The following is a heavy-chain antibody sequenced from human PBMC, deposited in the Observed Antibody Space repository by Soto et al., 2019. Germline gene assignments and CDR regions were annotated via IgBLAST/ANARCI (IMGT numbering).Heavy chain of an antibody. Sequence: GGSLRLSCAASGFTFGSYSMNWVRQAPGKGLEWVSSISSSSSYIYYADSVKGRFTISRDNAKNSLYLQMNSLRAEDTAVYYCATFLRFGAPDWFDPWGQGTLVTVSS. D-gene: IGHD3-3*01. V-gene: IGHV3-21*01. CDR3: ATFLRFGAPDWFDP. J-gene: IGHJ5*02. CDR2: ISSSSSYI. CDR1: GFTFGSYS.